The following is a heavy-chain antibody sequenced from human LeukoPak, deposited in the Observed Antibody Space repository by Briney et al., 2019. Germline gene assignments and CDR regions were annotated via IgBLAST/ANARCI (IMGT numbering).Heavy chain of an antibody. CDR3: ARSAFDI. V-gene: IGHV4-30-2*01. CDR1: GGSISSGGYY. CDR2: IYHSGRT. Sequence: PSQTLSLTCTIPGGSISSGGYYWSWIRQPPGKGLEWIAYIYHSGRTYYNPSLKSRVTMSLDRSKNQFSLKLSSVTAADTAVYYWARSAFDIWGQGTMVTVSS. J-gene: IGHJ3*02.